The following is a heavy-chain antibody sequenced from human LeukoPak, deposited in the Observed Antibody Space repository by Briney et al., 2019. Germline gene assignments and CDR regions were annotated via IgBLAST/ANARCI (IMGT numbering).Heavy chain of an antibody. V-gene: IGHV4-34*01. CDR3: ARVNSSSWYNWFDP. Sequence: PSETLSLTCAVHGGSFSGDYWSWIRQPPGKGLEWIGEINHSGSTNYNPSLKSRVTISVDTSKNQFSLKLSSVTAADTAVYYCARVNSSSWYNWFDPWGQGTLVTVSS. CDR1: GGSFSGDY. CDR2: INHSGST. D-gene: IGHD6-13*01. J-gene: IGHJ5*02.